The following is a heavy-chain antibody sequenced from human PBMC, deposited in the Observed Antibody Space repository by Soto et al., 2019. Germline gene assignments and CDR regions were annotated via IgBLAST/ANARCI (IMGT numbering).Heavy chain of an antibody. CDR1: GFSFSTYT. D-gene: IGHD2-8*01. CDR3: AKARCTTSNCYVPDY. CDR2: ISGSGGSP. J-gene: IGHJ4*02. V-gene: IGHV3-23*01. Sequence: EVQLLESGGGLVQPGGSLRLSCAASGFSFSTYTMRWVRRAPGKGLEWVSAISGSGGSPSYADSVQGRFTISRDNPKKTLYLQMNSLSAEDTAVYYCAKARCTTSNCYVPDYWGQGTLVTVSS.